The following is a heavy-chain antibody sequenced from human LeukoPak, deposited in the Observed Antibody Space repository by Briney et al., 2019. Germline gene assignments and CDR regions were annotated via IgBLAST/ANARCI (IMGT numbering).Heavy chain of an antibody. J-gene: IGHJ6*02. Sequence: PSETLSLTCTVSGGSISSYYWSWIRQPPGKGLEWIGYIYYSGSTNYNPSLKSRATISVDTSKNQFSLKLSSVTAADTAVYCCARTGLWGVAATYYYYGMDVWGQGTTVTVSS. D-gene: IGHD6-13*01. CDR3: ARTGLWGVAATYYYYGMDV. V-gene: IGHV4-59*01. CDR2: IYYSGST. CDR1: GGSISSYY.